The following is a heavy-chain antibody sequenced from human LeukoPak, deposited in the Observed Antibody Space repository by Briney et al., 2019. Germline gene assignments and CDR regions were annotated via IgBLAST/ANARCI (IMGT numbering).Heavy chain of an antibody. CDR3: ARGLRPDCSSTSCYRDAFDI. J-gene: IGHJ3*02. CDR2: INSDGSST. Sequence: PGGSLRLSCAASGFTFSSYWMHWVRQAPGKGLVWVSRINSDGSSTSYADSVKGRFTISRDNAKNTLYLQMNSLRAEDMAVYYCARGLRPDCSSTSCYRDAFDIWGQGTMVTVSS. D-gene: IGHD2-2*02. CDR1: GFTFSSYW. V-gene: IGHV3-74*01.